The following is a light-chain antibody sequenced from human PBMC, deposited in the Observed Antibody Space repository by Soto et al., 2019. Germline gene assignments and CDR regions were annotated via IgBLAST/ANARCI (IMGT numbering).Light chain of an antibody. Sequence: ELVLTQSPGTLPLSPGERATLSCRASQSVSSSYLAWYQQKPGQAPRLLIYGASGRATGIPDRFSGSGSGTGFTLTISRLEPEDFAVYYCQQYGSSPMYTFGQGTKLEI. CDR3: QQYGSSPMYT. CDR1: QSVSSSY. CDR2: GAS. J-gene: IGKJ2*01. V-gene: IGKV3-20*01.